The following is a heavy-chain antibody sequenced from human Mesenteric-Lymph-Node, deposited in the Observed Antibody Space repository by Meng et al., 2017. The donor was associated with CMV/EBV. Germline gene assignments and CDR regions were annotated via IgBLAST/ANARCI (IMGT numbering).Heavy chain of an antibody. CDR1: VGSFSGYY. CDR3: ARGSSYDILTGYFDY. Sequence: HPWGAGLLKPPETLAVTCACYVGSFSGYYWNWIRQSPEKGLEWIGEINHSGSTTYNPSFTSRIIISVDTSTNQISLNMSSVTAADTAVYYCARGSSYDILTGYFDYWGQGALVTVSS. CDR2: INHSGST. J-gene: IGHJ4*02. D-gene: IGHD3-9*01. V-gene: IGHV4-34*01.